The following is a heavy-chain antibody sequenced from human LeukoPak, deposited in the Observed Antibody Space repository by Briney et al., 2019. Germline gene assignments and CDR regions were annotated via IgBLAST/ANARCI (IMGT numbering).Heavy chain of an antibody. Sequence: GGSLRLSCAPSGFTFSNAWMSWVCQAPGKGLEWVGRIKSKSDGGTTDYAAPVKGRFTISGDDSKNTLYLQMNSLKTEDTAVYYCTTGVLTGFPRWGQGTLVTVSS. CDR1: GFTFSNAW. CDR3: TTGVLTGFPR. J-gene: IGHJ4*02. V-gene: IGHV3-15*01. D-gene: IGHD3-9*01. CDR2: IKSKSDGGTT.